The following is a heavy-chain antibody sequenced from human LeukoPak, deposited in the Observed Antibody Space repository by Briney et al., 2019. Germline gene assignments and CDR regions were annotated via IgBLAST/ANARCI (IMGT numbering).Heavy chain of an antibody. Sequence: GGSLRLSCAASGFTLSNYVMHWVRQAPGKGLEWVAFTRYDGSDKYNADSLKGRFTISRDNSKNTLSLQVNSLKTEDTAVYYCAIDLGTVAMKLSLMGYWGQGTLVTVSS. D-gene: IGHD2-15*01. J-gene: IGHJ4*02. CDR1: GFTLSNYV. CDR3: AIDLGTVAMKLSLMGY. CDR2: TRYDGSDK. V-gene: IGHV3-30*02.